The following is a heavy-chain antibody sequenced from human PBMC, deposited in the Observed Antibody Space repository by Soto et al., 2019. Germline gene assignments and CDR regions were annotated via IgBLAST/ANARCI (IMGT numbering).Heavy chain of an antibody. V-gene: IGHV4-39*01. CDR3: ARSRWGGWDGWFDP. D-gene: IGHD3-3*01. Sequence: QLQLAESGPGVVKPWETLSLTCNVSGGSFSSSSYYWGWIRQPPGQGLEWIGSIYDRGSTYYNPSLKSRVTITVDTSRDQWSLKLSSVTVADTAADYCARSRWGGWDGWFDPRGQGALVPVFS. CDR1: GGSFSSSSYY. J-gene: IGHJ5*02. CDR2: IYDRGST.